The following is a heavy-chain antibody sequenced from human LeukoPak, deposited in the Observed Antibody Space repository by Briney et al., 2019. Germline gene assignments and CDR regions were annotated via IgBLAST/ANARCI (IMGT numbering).Heavy chain of an antibody. J-gene: IGHJ4*02. Sequence: SETLSLTCTVSGGSISSGYYWGWIRQPAGKGLEWIGRIYTSGSTNYNPSLKSRVTISVDTSKNQFSLKLSSVTAADTAVYYCASGLRYFDLYYWGQGTLVTVSS. V-gene: IGHV4-61*02. CDR3: ASGLRYFDLYY. CDR2: IYTSGST. D-gene: IGHD3-9*01. CDR1: GGSISSGYY.